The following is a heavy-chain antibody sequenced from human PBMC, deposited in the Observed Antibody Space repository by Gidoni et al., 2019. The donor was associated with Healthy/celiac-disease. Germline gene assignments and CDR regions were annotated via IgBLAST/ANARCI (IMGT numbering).Heavy chain of an antibody. CDR3: TRGDDSSGYYAGFLVDY. CDR1: GFTFGDYA. V-gene: IGHV3-49*03. J-gene: IGHJ4*02. D-gene: IGHD3-22*01. Sequence: EVQLVESGGGLVQPGRSLRLSCTASGFTFGDYALSWFRQAPGKGLEWVGFIRSKAYGGTTEYAASVKGRFTISRDDSKSIAYLQMNSLKTEDTAVYYCTRGDDSSGYYAGFLVDYWGQGTLVTVSS. CDR2: IRSKAYGGTT.